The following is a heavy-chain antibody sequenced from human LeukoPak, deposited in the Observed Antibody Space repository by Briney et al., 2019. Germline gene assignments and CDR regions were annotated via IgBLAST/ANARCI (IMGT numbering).Heavy chain of an antibody. Sequence: PGGSLRLSCAASGFTFNSYAMSWVRKAPGKGLEWVSTISGSGSGTYYADSVKGRFTISRDNSKNTLYLQMNSLRAEDTAVYYCAKKGQQTGTDYFDYWGQGTLVTVSS. CDR3: AKKGQQTGTDYFDY. J-gene: IGHJ4*02. CDR1: GFTFNSYA. D-gene: IGHD3-9*01. V-gene: IGHV3-23*01. CDR2: ISGSGSGT.